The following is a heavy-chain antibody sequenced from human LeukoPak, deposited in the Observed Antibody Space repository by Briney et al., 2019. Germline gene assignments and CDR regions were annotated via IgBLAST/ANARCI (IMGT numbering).Heavy chain of an antibody. CDR1: GGTFSSYA. D-gene: IGHD3-16*01. J-gene: IGHJ6*02. Sequence: ASVKVSCKASGGTFSSYAISWVRQAPGQGLERMGGIIPMFGTANYAQKFQGRDTITADESTSTAYMELSSLRSEDTAVYYCARSVRFGGMDYGMDVWGQGTTVTVSS. V-gene: IGHV1-69*13. CDR2: IIPMFGTA. CDR3: ARSVRFGGMDYGMDV.